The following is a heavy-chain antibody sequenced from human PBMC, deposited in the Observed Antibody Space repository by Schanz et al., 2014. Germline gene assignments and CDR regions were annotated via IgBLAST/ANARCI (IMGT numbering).Heavy chain of an antibody. CDR2: IYYSGST. J-gene: IGHJ6*02. V-gene: IGHV4-30-4*07. Sequence: QLQESGPGLVKASETLSLTCAVSGGSISSGGYSWNWIRQPPGKGLEWIVYIYYSGSTYYNPSLKSRVTISVDTSKNQFSLKLSSVTAADTAVYYCARGGRTTYNYYYGMDVWGQGTTVTVSS. CDR3: ARGGRTTYNYYYGMDV. D-gene: IGHD1-1*01. CDR1: GGSISSGGYS.